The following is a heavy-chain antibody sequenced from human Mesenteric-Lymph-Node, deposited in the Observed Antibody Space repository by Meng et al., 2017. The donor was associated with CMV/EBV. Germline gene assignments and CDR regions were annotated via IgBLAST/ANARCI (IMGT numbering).Heavy chain of an antibody. J-gene: IGHJ3*02. Sequence: LSLTCAASGFTFSSYAMHWVRQAPGKGLEWVAVISYDGSNKYYADSVKGRFTISRDNSKNTLYLQMNSLSAEDMALYYCVKDTVGYCRGTFCFGAAFDIWGQGAMVTVSS. D-gene: IGHD2-2*01. CDR2: ISYDGSNK. CDR3: VKDTVGYCRGTFCFGAAFDI. CDR1: GFTFSSYA. V-gene: IGHV3-30*04.